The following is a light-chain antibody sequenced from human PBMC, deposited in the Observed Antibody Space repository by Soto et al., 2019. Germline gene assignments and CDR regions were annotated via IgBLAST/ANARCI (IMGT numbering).Light chain of an antibody. CDR3: CSYAGSPYV. CDR2: EVS. CDR1: SSDVGSYNL. V-gene: IGLV2-23*02. Sequence: QSVLTQPASVSGSPGQSITISCTGTSSDVGSYNLVSWYQQHPGKAPKLMIYEVSKRPSGVSNRFSGSKSGNTASLTISGLQAEDEADYYCCSYAGSPYVFGTGTKLTVL. J-gene: IGLJ1*01.